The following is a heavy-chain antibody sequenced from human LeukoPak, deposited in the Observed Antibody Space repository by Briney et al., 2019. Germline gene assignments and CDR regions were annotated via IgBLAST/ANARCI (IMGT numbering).Heavy chain of an antibody. D-gene: IGHD3-3*01. J-gene: IGHJ4*02. Sequence: GGSLRLSCAASGFTFSSYGIHWVRQAPGKGLEWVTVISYDGSKKYYADSVKGRFTISRDNSKNTVYLQMNSLRAEDTAVYYCANTYYAFWSGSFWGQGTLVTVSS. CDR3: ANTYYAFWSGSF. V-gene: IGHV3-30-3*01. CDR1: GFTFSSYG. CDR2: ISYDGSKK.